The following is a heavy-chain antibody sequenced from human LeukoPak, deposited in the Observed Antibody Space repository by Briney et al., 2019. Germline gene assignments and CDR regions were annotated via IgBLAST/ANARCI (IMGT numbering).Heavy chain of an antibody. Sequence: VASVKVSCKASVYTFTRFGISWVRQAPGQGLEWMAWTSGNNEHTRYAQNFQGRVTMTTETSTSTAYMELRSLRSDDTAVYYCVRDWDASRDWFDPWGQGTLVTVSS. CDR3: VRDWDASRDWFDP. J-gene: IGHJ5*02. V-gene: IGHV1-18*01. D-gene: IGHD1-26*01. CDR1: VYTFTRFG. CDR2: TSGNNEHT.